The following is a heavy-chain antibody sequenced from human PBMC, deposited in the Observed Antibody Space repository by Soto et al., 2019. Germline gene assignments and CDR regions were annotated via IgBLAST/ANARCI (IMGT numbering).Heavy chain of an antibody. CDR2: INPNSGGT. Sequence: GASVKVSCKASGYTFTGYYMHWVRQAPGQGLEWMGWINPNSGGTNYAQKFQGWVTMTRDTSISTAYMELSRLRSDDTAVYYCARQYCTNGVCLLDAFDIWGPGTMVTVS. CDR3: ARQYCTNGVCLLDAFDI. CDR1: GYTFTGYY. D-gene: IGHD2-8*01. J-gene: IGHJ3*02. V-gene: IGHV1-2*04.